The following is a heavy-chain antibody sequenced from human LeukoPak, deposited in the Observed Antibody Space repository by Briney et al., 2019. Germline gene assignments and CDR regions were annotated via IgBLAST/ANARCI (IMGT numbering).Heavy chain of an antibody. J-gene: IGHJ4*02. D-gene: IGHD5-12*01. V-gene: IGHV3-23*01. Sequence: GGSLRLSCAASGFTFSSYAMHWVRQAPGKGLEWVSAITGTGSTTYYADSVKGRFSFSRDNSKNTVFLQMNSLRVEDTAIYYCAKSSDVVTRNVDCWGQGTLVTVSS. CDR2: ITGTGSTT. CDR3: AKSSDVVTRNVDC. CDR1: GFTFSSYA.